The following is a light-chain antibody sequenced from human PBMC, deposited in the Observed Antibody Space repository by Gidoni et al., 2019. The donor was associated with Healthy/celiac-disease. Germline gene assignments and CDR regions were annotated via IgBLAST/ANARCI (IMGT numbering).Light chain of an antibody. V-gene: IGLV1-40*01. CDR1: SSNIGAGYD. CDR2: GNS. CDR3: QSYDSSLSGSWV. J-gene: IGLJ3*02. Sequence: QSVLTQPPSVSGAPGQRVTISCTGSSSNIGAGYDVHWYQHLPGTAPKLLIYGNSNRPSGVPDRFSGSKSGTSASLAITGIQAEDEADYYCQSYDSSLSGSWVFGGGTKLTVL.